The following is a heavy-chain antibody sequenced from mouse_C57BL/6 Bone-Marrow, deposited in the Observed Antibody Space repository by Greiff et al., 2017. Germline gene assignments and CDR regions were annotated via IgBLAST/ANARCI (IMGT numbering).Heavy chain of an antibody. J-gene: IGHJ3*01. D-gene: IGHD2-10*01. CDR3: AILLFAY. V-gene: IGHV1-64*01. CDR2: LHPNSGST. Sequence: QVQLQQPGAELVKPGASVKLSCKASGYTFTSYWMHWVKQRPGQGLEWIGMLHPNSGSTNYNETFKSMATLTVDKSSKTAYMQLSSRASEDAAVYDWAILLFAYWGQGTLVTVSA. CDR1: GYTFTSYW.